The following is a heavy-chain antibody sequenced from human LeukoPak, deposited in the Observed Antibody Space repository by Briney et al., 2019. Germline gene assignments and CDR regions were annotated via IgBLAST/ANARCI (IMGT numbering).Heavy chain of an antibody. V-gene: IGHV3-21*06. CDR1: GFAFSDYS. J-gene: IGHJ4*02. D-gene: IGHD3-22*01. CDR3: ATDRYYHDTSGYYPGYLFDY. CDR2: ISSFSYI. Sequence: GGSLRLSCAASGFAFSDYSVNWVRQAPGKGLEWVSSISSFSYIYYADSVTGRFTISRDNAKNSLYLQMNSLRAEDTAVYYCATDRYYHDTSGYYPGYLFDYWGQGTLVSVSS.